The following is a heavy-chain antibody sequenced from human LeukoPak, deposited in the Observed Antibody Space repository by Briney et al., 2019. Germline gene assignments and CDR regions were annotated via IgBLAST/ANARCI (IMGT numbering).Heavy chain of an antibody. CDR1: GFTFSSYG. V-gene: IGHV3-30*18. J-gene: IGHJ4*02. D-gene: IGHD6-13*01. CDR2: ISYGGSNK. CDR3: AKGSSSWFLFDY. Sequence: GGSLRLSCAASGFTFSSYGMHWVRQAPGKGLEWVAVISYGGSNKYYADSVKGRFTISRDNSKNTLYLQMNSLRAEDTAVYYCAKGSSSWFLFDYWGQGTLVTVSS.